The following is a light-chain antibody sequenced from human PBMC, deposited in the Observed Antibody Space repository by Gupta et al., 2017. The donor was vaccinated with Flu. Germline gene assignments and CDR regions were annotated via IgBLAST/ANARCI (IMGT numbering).Light chain of an antibody. CDR1: NIDSKS. CDR3: QVWDTSSGHSWV. J-gene: IGLJ3*02. V-gene: IGLV3-21*03. Sequence: KTARITCEGNNIDSKSVHWYQQRPGQAPVLVVYDDSDRPSGNPERFSGSNSGNTATLTVSGVEAGDEADYYCQVWDTSSGHSWVFGGGTKLTVL. CDR2: DDS.